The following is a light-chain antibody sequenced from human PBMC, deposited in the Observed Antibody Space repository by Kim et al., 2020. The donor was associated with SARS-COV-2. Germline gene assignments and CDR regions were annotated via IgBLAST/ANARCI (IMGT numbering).Light chain of an antibody. Sequence: SPGERAPLSCRASQSVNSNYLGWYQQKPGQAPRLLIYGASSRAAGIPDRFSGSGSGTDFTLTISRLEPEDFAVYYCQQYGSSPLTFGGGTKVDIK. V-gene: IGKV3-20*01. CDR2: GAS. J-gene: IGKJ4*01. CDR1: QSVNSNY. CDR3: QQYGSSPLT.